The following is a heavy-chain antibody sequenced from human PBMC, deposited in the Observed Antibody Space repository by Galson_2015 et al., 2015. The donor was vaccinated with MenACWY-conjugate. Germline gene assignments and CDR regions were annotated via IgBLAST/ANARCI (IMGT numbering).Heavy chain of an antibody. J-gene: IGHJ4*02. CDR3: ARDRLGAYYYGSGRGPDY. Sequence: SLRLSCAASGFTFSSYEMNWGRQAPGKGLEWVSYISSSGSTIYYADSVKGRFTISRDNAKNSLYLQMSSLGAEDTAVYYCARDRLGAYYYGSGRGPDYWGQGTLVTVSS. V-gene: IGHV3-48*03. CDR1: GFTFSSYE. CDR2: ISSSGSTI. D-gene: IGHD3-10*01.